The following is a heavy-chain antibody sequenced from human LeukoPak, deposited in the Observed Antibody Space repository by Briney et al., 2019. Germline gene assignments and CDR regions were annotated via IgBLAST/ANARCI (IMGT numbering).Heavy chain of an antibody. CDR1: GFTFGNYA. V-gene: IGHV3-23*01. CDR2: LTDSGGTT. Sequence: GGSLRLSCVASGFTFGNYAMGWLRQAPGRRPEWVSSLTDSGGTTYYVDSVKGRFAIPRDNSKNTLYLHMNSLRADDTALYYCAKKRDAFDIWGQGTVVTVSS. J-gene: IGHJ3*02. D-gene: IGHD5-24*01. CDR3: AKKRDAFDI.